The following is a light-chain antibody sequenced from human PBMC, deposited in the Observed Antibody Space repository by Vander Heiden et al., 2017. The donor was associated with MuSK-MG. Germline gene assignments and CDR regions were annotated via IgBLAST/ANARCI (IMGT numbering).Light chain of an antibody. CDR3: QHYHSWPLT. J-gene: IGKJ4*01. V-gene: IGKV3-15*01. Sequence: EVVLTQSPATLSVSPGERATLSCRASQYFSTYLAWYQQKPGQAPRLLIYDESTRATGIPARFSGSRSGTEFTLTISSLQSEDFAVYYCQHYHSWPLTFGGGTKVEIK. CDR2: DES. CDR1: QYFSTY.